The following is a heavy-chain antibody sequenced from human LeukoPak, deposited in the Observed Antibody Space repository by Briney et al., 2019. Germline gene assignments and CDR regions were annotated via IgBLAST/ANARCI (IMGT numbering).Heavy chain of an antibody. D-gene: IGHD2-15*01. CDR3: ALLVVAATPRYYYYMDV. J-gene: IGHJ6*03. CDR1: GYTFTSYD. V-gene: IGHV1-8*01. Sequence: ASVKVSCKASGYTFTSYDINWVRQATGQGLEWMGWMNPNSGNTGYAQKFQGRVTMTRNTSISTAYMELSSLRSEDTAVYYCALLVVAATPRYYYYMDVWGKGTTLTVSS. CDR2: MNPNSGNT.